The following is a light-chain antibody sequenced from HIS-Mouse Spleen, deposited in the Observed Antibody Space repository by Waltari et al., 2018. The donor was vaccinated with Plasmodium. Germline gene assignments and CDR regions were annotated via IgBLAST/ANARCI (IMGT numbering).Light chain of an antibody. J-gene: IGLJ2*01. V-gene: IGLV3-1*01. Sequence: SYELTQPPSVSVSPGQTARITCSGDNLGDKYACWYQQKPGQSPVLVIYQDSKRPSGIPERFSGSNSRNTATLTSGGTQAMDEADYYCQAWDSSTVVFGGGTKLTVL. CDR1: NLGDKY. CDR3: QAWDSSTVV. CDR2: QDS.